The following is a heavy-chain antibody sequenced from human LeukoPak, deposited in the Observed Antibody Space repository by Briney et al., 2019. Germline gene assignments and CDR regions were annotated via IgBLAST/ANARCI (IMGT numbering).Heavy chain of an antibody. D-gene: IGHD6-13*01. CDR2: IFHSGST. Sequence: SGTLSLTCAVSGGSISSNNWWSWVRQPPGKGLEWIGEIFHSGSTNYNPSLKSRVTISVGKSKNQFSLKLNSVTAADTAVYYCARAEPRGSVWYPYWGQGTLVTVSS. CDR3: ARAEPRGSVWYPY. V-gene: IGHV4-4*02. CDR1: GGSISSNNW. J-gene: IGHJ4*02.